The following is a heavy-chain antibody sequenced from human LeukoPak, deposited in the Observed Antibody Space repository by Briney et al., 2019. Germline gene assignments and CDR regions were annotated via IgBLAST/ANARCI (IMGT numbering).Heavy chain of an antibody. CDR1: GYSISSGYY. CDR3: ARLRTMIGVGY. V-gene: IGHV4-38-2*01. D-gene: IGHD3-22*01. CDR2: IYHSGST. J-gene: IGHJ4*02. Sequence: SETLSLTCAVSGYSISSGYYWGWIRQPPGKGLEWIGSIYHSGSTYYNPSLESRVTISVDTSKNQFSLKLSSVTAADTAVYYCARLRTMIGVGYWGQGTLVTVSS.